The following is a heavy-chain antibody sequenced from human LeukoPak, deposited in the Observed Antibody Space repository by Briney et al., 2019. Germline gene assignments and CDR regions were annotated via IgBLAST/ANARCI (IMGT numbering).Heavy chain of an antibody. D-gene: IGHD3-16*02. J-gene: IGHJ4*02. Sequence: ASVKVSCKASGYTFTSYYMHWVRQAPGQGLEWMGIINPSGGSTSYAQKFQGRVTMTRDKSKSTVYMEQSSLRSEDTAVYYCARGGITLGGVIVTYYFDYWGQGTLVTVSS. V-gene: IGHV1-46*01. CDR3: ARGGITLGGVIVTYYFDY. CDR2: INPSGGST. CDR1: GYTFTSYY.